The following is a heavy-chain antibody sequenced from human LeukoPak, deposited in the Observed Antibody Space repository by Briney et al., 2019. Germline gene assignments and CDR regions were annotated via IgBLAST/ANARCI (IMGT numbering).Heavy chain of an antibody. J-gene: IGHJ4*02. CDR2: IYHSGST. Sequence: SETLSLTCTVSGGSISSSGYYWGWVRQPPGKGLEWIGSIYHSGSTYYNPSLKSRVTISVDTSKSQFSLKLSSVTAADTAVYYCARVDIVATIPPYYFDYWGQGTLVTVSS. CDR1: GGSISSSGYY. D-gene: IGHD5-12*01. CDR3: ARVDIVATIPPYYFDY. V-gene: IGHV4-39*07.